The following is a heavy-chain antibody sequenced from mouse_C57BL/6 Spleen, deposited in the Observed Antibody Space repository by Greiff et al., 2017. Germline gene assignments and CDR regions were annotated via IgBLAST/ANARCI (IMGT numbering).Heavy chain of an antibody. CDR2: FYPGSGSI. J-gene: IGHJ4*01. D-gene: IGHD2-4*01. CDR1: GYTFTEYT. CDR3: ARHEYAHYDYDGYYAMDY. V-gene: IGHV1-62-2*01. Sequence: QVQLQQSGAELVKPGASVKLSCKASGYTFTEYTIHWVKQRSGQGLEWIGWFYPGSGSIKYNEKFKDKATLTADKSYSIVYMELSRLTSEDTAVYFCARHEYAHYDYDGYYAMDYWGQGTSVTVSS.